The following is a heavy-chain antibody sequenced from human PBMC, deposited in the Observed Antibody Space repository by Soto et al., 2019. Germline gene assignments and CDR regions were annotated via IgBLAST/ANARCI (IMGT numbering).Heavy chain of an antibody. CDR1: GFTFSSYG. V-gene: IGHV3-30*18. CDR3: AKDQGRYYYYGTDV. Sequence: GSLRLSCAASGFTFSSYGMHWVRQAPGKGLEWVAVISYDGSNKYYADSVKGRFTISRDNSKNTLYLQMNSLRAEDTAVYYCAKDQGRYYYYGTDVWGQGTTVTVSS. J-gene: IGHJ6*02. CDR2: ISYDGSNK.